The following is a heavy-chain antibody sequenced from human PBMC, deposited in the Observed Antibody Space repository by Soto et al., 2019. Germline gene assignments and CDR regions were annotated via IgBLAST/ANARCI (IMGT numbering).Heavy chain of an antibody. CDR1: GYTCTSYG. CDR3: ARSGPPAGY. D-gene: IGHD3-10*01. Sequence: QVHLVQSGAEVKKTGASVQVSCKAYGYTCTSYGISWVRHAPGQGLEWMGWISAYNGNTNYSQKIQGRDTMTTDPSTTTAYIELMSLRSDATAVYYCARSGPPAGYWGQGPLVTVSS. J-gene: IGHJ4*02. V-gene: IGHV1-18*01. CDR2: ISAYNGNT.